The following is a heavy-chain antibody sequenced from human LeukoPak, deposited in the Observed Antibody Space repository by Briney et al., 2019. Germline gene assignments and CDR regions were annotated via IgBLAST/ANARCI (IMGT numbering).Heavy chain of an antibody. CDR1: GGTFSSYA. CDR3: ARSFSGGSSPFDF. CDR2: IIPIFGTA. J-gene: IGHJ4*02. V-gene: IGHV1-69*13. D-gene: IGHD2-15*01. Sequence: SVKVSCKASGGTFSSYAISWVRQAPGQGLEWMGGIIPIFGTANYAQKFQGRVTITADESTSTAYMELSSLRSEDTAVYYCARSFSGGSSPFDFWGQGTLVTVSS.